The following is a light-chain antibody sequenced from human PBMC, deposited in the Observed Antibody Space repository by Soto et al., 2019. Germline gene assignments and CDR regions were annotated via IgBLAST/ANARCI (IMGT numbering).Light chain of an antibody. Sequence: DIQVTQSPSSVYVSVGDRVTITCRASQGISSWLAWYQQRPGEAPRLLIYAASSLQTGVPSRFSGSGSGTDFTLTISGLQPEDSATYYCQQANSFPLTFGGGTKVEIK. CDR2: AAS. CDR3: QQANSFPLT. CDR1: QGISSW. J-gene: IGKJ4*01. V-gene: IGKV1D-12*01.